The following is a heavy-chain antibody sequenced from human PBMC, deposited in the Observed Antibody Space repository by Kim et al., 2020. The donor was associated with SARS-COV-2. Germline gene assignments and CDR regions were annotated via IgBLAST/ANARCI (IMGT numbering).Heavy chain of an antibody. J-gene: IGHJ3*01. CDR2: LLLRLIPL. V-gene: IGHV3-48*02. CDR1: GFTFSSYS. CDR3: ASLPAAAKV. D-gene: IGHD2-2*01. Sequence: GGSLRLSCAASGFTFSSYSMNWVRQAPGKGLAWVSSLLLRLIPLYSASSVKGRFTISRDNAKNSLYLQMNSLRDEDTAVYYCASLPAAAKVWGQGTMVTVSS.